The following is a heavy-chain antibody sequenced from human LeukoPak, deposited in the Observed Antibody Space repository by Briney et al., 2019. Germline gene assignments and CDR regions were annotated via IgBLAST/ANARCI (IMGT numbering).Heavy chain of an antibody. V-gene: IGHV4-61*02. D-gene: IGHD2-21*01. CDR3: ARVFWSRYYYIDV. CDR1: GGSLSSCDYY. CDR2: MYTSGNT. Sequence: SETLSLTCTVSGGSLSSCDYYWSWIRQPTEKALVWIGRMYTSGNTNYNPFLKSRVTISLDTSKNQFFLKLGSVTAADTAVYYCARVFWSRYYYIDVWGKGTTVTVSS. J-gene: IGHJ6*03.